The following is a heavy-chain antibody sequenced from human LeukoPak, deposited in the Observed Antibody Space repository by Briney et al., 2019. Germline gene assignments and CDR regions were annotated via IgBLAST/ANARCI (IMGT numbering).Heavy chain of an antibody. CDR3: ARAAGTTQSGWVDY. CDR2: ISDSGST. V-gene: IGHV4-59*01. J-gene: IGHJ4*02. CDR1: GGSINIYY. Sequence: PSETLSLTCTVSGGSINIYYWSWIRQPPGKGLEWIGDISDSGSTNYNPSLKSRVTISIDTSKNQFSLKLSSVTAADTAVFYCARAAGTTQSGWVDYWGQGTLVTVSS. D-gene: IGHD6-13*01.